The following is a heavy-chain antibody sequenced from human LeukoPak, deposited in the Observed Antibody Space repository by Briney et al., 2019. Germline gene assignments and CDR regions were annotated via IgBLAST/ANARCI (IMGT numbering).Heavy chain of an antibody. D-gene: IGHD6-13*01. CDR1: GFTFDDYG. CDR2: INWNGGST. Sequence: GGSLRLSCAASGFTFDDYGMSWVRQAPGKGLEWVSGINWNGGSTGYADSVKGRFTISRDNAKNSLYLQMNSLRAEDTALYYCAREFRRGEQQLATSYYFDYWGQGTLVTVSS. J-gene: IGHJ4*02. CDR3: AREFRRGEQQLATSYYFDY. V-gene: IGHV3-20*04.